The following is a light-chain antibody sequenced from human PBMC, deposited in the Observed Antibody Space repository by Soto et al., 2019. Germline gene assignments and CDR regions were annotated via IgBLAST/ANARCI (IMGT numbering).Light chain of an antibody. CDR1: QSVSSY. Sequence: EILLTQSPGTLSLSPGERATLSCRASQSVSSYLAWYQQKPGQAPRLLIYDASNRATGIPARFSGSGSGTDFTLTISSLEPEDFAFYYCQQRSNWHPSTFGQGTRLEIK. CDR3: QQRSNWHPST. V-gene: IGKV3-11*01. CDR2: DAS. J-gene: IGKJ5*01.